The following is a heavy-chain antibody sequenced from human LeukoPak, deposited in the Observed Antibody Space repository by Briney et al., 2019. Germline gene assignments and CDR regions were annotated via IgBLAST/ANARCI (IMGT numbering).Heavy chain of an antibody. V-gene: IGHV1-18*01. CDR1: GYTFTSYG. J-gene: IGHJ5*02. CDR3: AREGYVDTAMVEDNWFDP. Sequence: ASVKVSCKASGYTFTSYGISWVLQAPGQGLEWMGWISVYNGNTNYAQKLQGRVTMTTDTSTSTAYMELRSLRSDDTAVYYCAREGYVDTAMVEDNWFDPWGQGTLVTVSS. D-gene: IGHD5-18*01. CDR2: ISVYNGNT.